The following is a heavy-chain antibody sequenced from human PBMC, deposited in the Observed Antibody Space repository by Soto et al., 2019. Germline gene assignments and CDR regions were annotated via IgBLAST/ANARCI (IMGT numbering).Heavy chain of an antibody. D-gene: IGHD6-13*01. CDR1: GYTFTSYD. CDR3: ATYGTAAAGAAFHI. V-gene: IGHV1-8*01. CDR2: MNPNNDDT. J-gene: IGHJ3*02. Sequence: ASVKVSCKASGYTFTSYDINWVRQATGQGLEWMGWMNPNNDDTGYAQKFQGRVTLTRNTSIGTAYMELSSLTSEDTAVYYCATYGTAAAGAAFHIWGQGTMVTV.